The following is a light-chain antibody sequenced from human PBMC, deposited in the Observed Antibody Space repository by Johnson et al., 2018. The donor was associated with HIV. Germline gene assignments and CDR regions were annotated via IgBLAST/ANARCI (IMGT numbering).Light chain of an antibody. J-gene: IGLJ1*01. CDR3: ATWDSSLSVYV. CDR2: QNN. V-gene: IGLV1-51*02. CDR1: SSNIGNNY. Sequence: QSVLTQPPSVSAAPGQKVTISCSGSSSNIGNNYVSWYQQLPGTAPKLLIYQNNKRPSGIPDRFSGSKPGTSDLGITGLQTGDEADYHCATWDSSLSVYVFGTGTKVTAL.